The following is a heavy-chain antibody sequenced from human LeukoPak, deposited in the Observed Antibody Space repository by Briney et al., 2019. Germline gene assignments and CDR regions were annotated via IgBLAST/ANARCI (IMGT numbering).Heavy chain of an antibody. CDR1: GFTFSSYW. D-gene: IGHD3-10*01. CDR2: IKHDGSEK. CDR3: TRAITYFYGSVTYDWFDS. V-gene: IGHV3-7*01. Sequence: GSLRLSCTASGFTFSSYWMSWVRQAPGKGLEWVANIKHDGSEKNYVDSVKGRFTLSRDNAKNSVYLQMNSLRVDDTAIYYCTRAITYFYGSVTYDWFDSWGQGTRVTVSS. J-gene: IGHJ5*01.